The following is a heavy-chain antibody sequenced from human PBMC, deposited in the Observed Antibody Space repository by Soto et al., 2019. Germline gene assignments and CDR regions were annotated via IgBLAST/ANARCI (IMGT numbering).Heavy chain of an antibody. V-gene: IGHV3-23*01. Sequence: EVQLLESGGGLVQPGGSLRLSCAAPGFTFSSYAMSWVRQAPGKGLEWVSVISGSGDSTYYADSVKGRFTISRDNSKNTLYLQMNSLRAEDTAVYYCAKEGGSSWPYYYGMDVWGQGTTVTVSS. CDR1: GFTFSSYA. CDR2: ISGSGDST. D-gene: IGHD6-13*01. CDR3: AKEGGSSWPYYYGMDV. J-gene: IGHJ6*02.